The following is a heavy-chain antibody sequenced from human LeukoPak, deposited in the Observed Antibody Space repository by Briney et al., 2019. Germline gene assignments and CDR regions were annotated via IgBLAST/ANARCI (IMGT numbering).Heavy chain of an antibody. CDR1: GGSISSSSYY. CDR2: IYYSGST. V-gene: IGHV4-39*07. Sequence: PSETLSLTCTVSGGSISSSSYYWGWIRQPPGKGLEWIGSIYYSGSTYYNPSLKSRVTISVDTSKNQFSLKLSSVTAADTAVYYCARSGDYVPILQTGFDHWGQGTLVTVSS. J-gene: IGHJ4*02. CDR3: ARSGDYVPILQTGFDH. D-gene: IGHD4-17*01.